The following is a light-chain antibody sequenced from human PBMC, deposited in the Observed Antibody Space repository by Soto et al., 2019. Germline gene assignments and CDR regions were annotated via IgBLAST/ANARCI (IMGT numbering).Light chain of an antibody. CDR1: QSVSSY. V-gene: IGKV3-11*01. Sequence: EIVLTQSPATLSLSPGERATLSCRASQSVSSYLAWHQQKPGQAPRLLIYDASNRATGIPARFSGSGSGTDFTLTINNLEPEDFAVYYCQQRSNWPSITFGQGTRLEIK. CDR3: QQRSNWPSIT. J-gene: IGKJ5*01. CDR2: DAS.